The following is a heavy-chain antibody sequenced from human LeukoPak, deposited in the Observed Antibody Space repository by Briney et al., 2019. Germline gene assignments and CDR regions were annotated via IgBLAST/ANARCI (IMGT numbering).Heavy chain of an antibody. Sequence: SETLSLTCTVSGGSISSGDYYWSWIRQPPGKGLEWIGYIYYSGSTYYNPSLKSRVTISVDTSKNQFSLKLSSVTAADTAVYYCARAMGTTTVTVFDYWGQGTLVTVPS. CDR2: IYYSGST. CDR3: ARAMGTTTVTVFDY. J-gene: IGHJ4*02. D-gene: IGHD4-17*01. CDR1: GGSISSGDYY. V-gene: IGHV4-30-4*01.